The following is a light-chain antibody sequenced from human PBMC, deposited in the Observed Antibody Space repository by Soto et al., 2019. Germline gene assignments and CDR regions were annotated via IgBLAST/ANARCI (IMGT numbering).Light chain of an antibody. Sequence: QSALTQPRSVSGSPGQSVTISCTGTSSDVGGYNYVSWFQQHPGKAPKLMIYAVTERPSGVPDRFSGSKSGSTASLTISGLQAEDEADYYCCSYDGNFTYVFGTGNKVTVL. V-gene: IGLV2-11*01. CDR2: AVT. CDR3: CSYDGNFTYV. CDR1: SSDVGGYNY. J-gene: IGLJ1*01.